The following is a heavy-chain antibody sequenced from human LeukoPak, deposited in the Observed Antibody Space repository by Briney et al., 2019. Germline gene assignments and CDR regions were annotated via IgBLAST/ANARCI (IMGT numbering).Heavy chain of an antibody. V-gene: IGHV1-69*06. CDR3: ARGKETVTTEPTLDY. J-gene: IGHJ4*02. D-gene: IGHD4-17*01. Sequence: SVKVSCKASGDTFSSYAFNWVRQAPGQGLEWMGGIIPIFGTANYAQKFQGRVTITADKSTSTAYMELSSLRSEDTAVYYCARGKETVTTEPTLDYWGQGTLVTVSS. CDR1: GDTFSSYA. CDR2: IIPIFGTA.